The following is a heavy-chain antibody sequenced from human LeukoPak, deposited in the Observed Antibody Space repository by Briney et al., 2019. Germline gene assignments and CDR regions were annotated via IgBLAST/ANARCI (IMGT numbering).Heavy chain of an antibody. Sequence: GGSLRLSCVVSGFTFSDYWMHWVRQAPGKGLVWVSRINSDGSNTNYAGSVKGRFTISRDNAKNTLYLQMNSLGVEDTAVYYCASGYARSARHQSDFWGQGTVVTVSS. D-gene: IGHD5-12*01. CDR3: ASGYARSARHQSDF. J-gene: IGHJ4*02. CDR2: INSDGSNT. CDR1: GFTFSDYW. V-gene: IGHV3-74*01.